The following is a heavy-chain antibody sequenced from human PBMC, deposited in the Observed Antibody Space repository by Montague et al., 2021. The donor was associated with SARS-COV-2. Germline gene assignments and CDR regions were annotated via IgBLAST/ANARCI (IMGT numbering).Heavy chain of an antibody. CDR1: GGSISSGGYY. V-gene: IGHV4-39*01. D-gene: IGHD1-7*01. Sequence: SETLSLTCTVSGGSISSGGYYWSWIRQHPGKALEWIGSIYHNGKTYYNPSLERRALLPIDTSKNQFSLRLSSVIASDTAVYYCAVELNYFFDYWGQGFLVSVSS. J-gene: IGHJ4*02. CDR3: AVELNYFFDY. CDR2: IYHNGKT.